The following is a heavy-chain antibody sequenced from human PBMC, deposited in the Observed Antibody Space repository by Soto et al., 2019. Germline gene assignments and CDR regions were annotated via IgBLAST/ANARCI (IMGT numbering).Heavy chain of an antibody. Sequence: GGSLRLSCAASGFTFSSYAMHWVRQAPGKGLEYVSAISSNGGSTYYANSVKGRFTISRDNSKNTLYLQMGSLRAEDMAVYYCARQGYCSGGSCYSYYYYYMDVWGKGTTVTVSS. D-gene: IGHD2-15*01. CDR3: ARQGYCSGGSCYSYYYYYMDV. J-gene: IGHJ6*03. CDR1: GFTFSSYA. CDR2: ISSNGGST. V-gene: IGHV3-64*01.